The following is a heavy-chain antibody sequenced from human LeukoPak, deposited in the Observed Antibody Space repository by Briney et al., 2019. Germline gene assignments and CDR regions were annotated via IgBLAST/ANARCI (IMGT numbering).Heavy chain of an antibody. CDR3: AKRGSSGYYYAPVDY. V-gene: IGHV3-30*04. Sequence: GRSLRLSCAASGFTFSSYAMHWVRQAPGKGLEWVAVISYDGSNKYHADSVKGRFTISRDNSKNTLYLQMNSLRAEDTAVYYCAKRGSSGYYYAPVDYWGQGTLVTVSS. CDR1: GFTFSSYA. J-gene: IGHJ4*02. D-gene: IGHD3-22*01. CDR2: ISYDGSNK.